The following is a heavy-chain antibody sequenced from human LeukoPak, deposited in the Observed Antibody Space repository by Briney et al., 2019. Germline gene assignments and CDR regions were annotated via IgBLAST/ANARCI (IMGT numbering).Heavy chain of an antibody. CDR2: ISYDGSNK. V-gene: IGHV3-30-3*01. CDR3: ARDLSSSGWYWGPSDY. D-gene: IGHD6-19*01. J-gene: IGHJ4*02. CDR1: GFTFSSYA. Sequence: PGGSLRLSCAASGFTFSSYAMHWVRQAPGKGLEWVAVISYDGSNKYYADSVKGRFTTSRDNSKNTLYLQMNSLRAEDTAVYYCARDLSSSGWYWGPSDYWGQGTLVTVSS.